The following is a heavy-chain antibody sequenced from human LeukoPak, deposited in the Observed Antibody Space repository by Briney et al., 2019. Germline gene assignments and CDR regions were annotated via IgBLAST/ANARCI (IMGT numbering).Heavy chain of an antibody. CDR2: INGDGGST. V-gene: IGHV3-43*02. J-gene: IGHJ4*02. D-gene: IGHD4-23*01. CDR1: GFTFDDYA. CDR3: AKDTGWDRLQWLDY. Sequence: PGGSLRLSCAASGFTFDDYAMHWARQAPGKGLEWVSLINGDGGSTYYADSVKGRFTISRDNSKSSLYLQMNSLRTEDTALYYCAKDTGWDRLQWLDYWGQGTLVTVSS.